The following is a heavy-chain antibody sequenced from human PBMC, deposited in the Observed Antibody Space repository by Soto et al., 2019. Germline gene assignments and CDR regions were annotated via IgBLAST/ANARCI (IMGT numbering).Heavy chain of an antibody. CDR3: ARLEMATITANY. J-gene: IGHJ4*02. CDR1: GFTFSSYS. CDR2: ISSSSSYI. Sequence: EVQLVESGGGLVKPGGSLRLSCAASGFTFSSYSMNWVRQAPGKGLEWVSSISSSSSYIYYADSVKGRFTISRDNAKNSLYLQMNSVRAEDTAVYYCARLEMATITANYWGQGTLVTVSS. D-gene: IGHD5-12*01. V-gene: IGHV3-21*01.